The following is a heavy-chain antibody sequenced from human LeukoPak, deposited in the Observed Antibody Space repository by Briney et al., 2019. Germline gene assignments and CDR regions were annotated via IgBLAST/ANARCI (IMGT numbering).Heavy chain of an antibody. CDR1: GFTFSIYA. CDR3: AKASGWYVDYFDY. D-gene: IGHD6-19*01. V-gene: IGHV3-23*01. Sequence: GGSLRLSCAASGFTFSIYAMSWVRQAPGKGLEWVSSISGTSGNTYYADSVKGRFTISRDNSKNTLYLQMNSLRAEDTAVYYCAKASGWYVDYFDYWGQGTLVTVSS. J-gene: IGHJ4*02. CDR2: ISGTSGNT.